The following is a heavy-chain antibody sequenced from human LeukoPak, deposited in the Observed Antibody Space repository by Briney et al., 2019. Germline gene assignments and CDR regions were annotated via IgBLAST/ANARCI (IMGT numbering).Heavy chain of an antibody. CDR2: VSGSGDNT. CDR1: GFTFSSYA. V-gene: IGHV3-23*01. Sequence: GGSLRLSCAASGFTFSSYAMSWVRQAPGKGLEWVSVVSGSGDNTNYADSVKGRFTISRDNSKNTLFLQMNSLRTEDTAVYFCARWGNDYSQFDSWGQGTLVTVS. J-gene: IGHJ4*02. D-gene: IGHD4-11*01. CDR3: ARWGNDYSQFDS.